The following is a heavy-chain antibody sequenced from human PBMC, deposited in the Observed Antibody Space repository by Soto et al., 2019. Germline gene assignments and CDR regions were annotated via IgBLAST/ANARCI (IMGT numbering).Heavy chain of an antibody. V-gene: IGHV4-4*02. CDR3: ATQTISYTWGV. J-gene: IGHJ6*02. D-gene: IGHD3-16*01. Sequence: QVQLQESGPGLVKPSDTLSLTCTVSGAPITTTKWWAWVRLPPGKGLEWIGELSRGDERSSNPSLEGRFTMSLDTSNNHFSLKLTSVTAADTAIYYCATQTISYTWGVWGRGTSLTVSS. CDR1: GAPITTTKW. CDR2: LSRGDER.